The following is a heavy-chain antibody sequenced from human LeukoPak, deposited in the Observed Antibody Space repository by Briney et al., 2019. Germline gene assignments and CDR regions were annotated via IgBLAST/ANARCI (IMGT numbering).Heavy chain of an antibody. CDR3: AKDDYDNGGY. CDR1: GFTFSSYG. CDR2: ISYDGSNK. Sequence: GRSLRLSCAASGFTFSSYGMHWVRQAPGKGLGWVAVISYDGSNKYYADSVKGRFTISRDNSKNTLYLQMNSLRAEDTAVYYCAKDDYDNGGYWGQGTLVTVSS. J-gene: IGHJ4*02. V-gene: IGHV3-30*18. D-gene: IGHD4-23*01.